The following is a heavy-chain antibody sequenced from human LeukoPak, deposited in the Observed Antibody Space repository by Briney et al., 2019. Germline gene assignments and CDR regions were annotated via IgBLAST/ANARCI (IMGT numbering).Heavy chain of an antibody. CDR2: ISWNSRGI. CDR3: ARGRAAAIYY. D-gene: IGHD6-13*01. J-gene: IGHJ4*02. Sequence: PGRSLRLSCAASGFSFGDYAMHWVRQAPGKGLEWVSGISWNSRGIRYVDSVKGRFTISRDNAKNNVYLQMNSLRAEDTAVYYCARGRAAAIYYWGQGTLVTVSS. V-gene: IGHV3-9*01. CDR1: GFSFGDYA.